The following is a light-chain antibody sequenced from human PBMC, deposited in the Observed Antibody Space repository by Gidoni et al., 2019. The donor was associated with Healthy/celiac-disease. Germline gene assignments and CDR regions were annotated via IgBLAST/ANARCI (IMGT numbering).Light chain of an antibody. CDR3: QQHYNNPPST. CDR2: LEA. CDR1: PSVLYSSYNKNY. Sequence: DIVLTQYPASLAAALGERATINCNASPSVLYSSYNKNYLDWYQQKPRQPPKLLIFLEATRESGVPDRLSCSGSGTDFTFTLSSLQAEDVAVYYCQQHYNNPPSTFGQGTKLEIK. V-gene: IGKV4-1*01. J-gene: IGKJ2*01.